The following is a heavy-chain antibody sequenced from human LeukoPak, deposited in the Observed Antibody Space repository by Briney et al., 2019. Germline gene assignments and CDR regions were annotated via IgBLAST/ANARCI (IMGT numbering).Heavy chain of an antibody. CDR1: GGSISSGSYY. J-gene: IGHJ4*02. CDR3: ARTYGSGLHFDY. CDR2: IYTSGST. D-gene: IGHD3-10*01. V-gene: IGHV4-61*02. Sequence: PSQTRSLTCTVSGGSISSGSYYWSWIRQPAGKGLEWIGRIYTSGSTNYNPSLKSRVTISVDTSKNQFSLKLSSVTAADTAVYYCARTYGSGLHFDYWGQGTLVTVSS.